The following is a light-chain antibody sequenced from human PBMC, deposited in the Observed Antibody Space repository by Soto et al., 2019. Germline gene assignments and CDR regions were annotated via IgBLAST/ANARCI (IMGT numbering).Light chain of an antibody. V-gene: IGLV1-44*01. CDR3: AAWDDSLNGWV. CDR1: SSNIGSNT. CDR2: SNN. J-gene: IGLJ3*02. Sequence: QSVLTQPPSASGTPGQRVTISCSGSSSNIGSNTVNWYQQLPGTAPKLLIYSNNQWPSGVPDRFSGSKSGTSASLAISGLQSEGEADYYCAAWDDSLNGWVFGGGTKVTVL.